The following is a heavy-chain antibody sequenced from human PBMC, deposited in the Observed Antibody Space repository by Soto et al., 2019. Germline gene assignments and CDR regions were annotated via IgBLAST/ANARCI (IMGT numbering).Heavy chain of an antibody. D-gene: IGHD6-25*01. CDR3: ARDSGYSSGPFDY. CDR2: IYYSAST. CDR1: GGSISSGGYY. V-gene: IGHV4-31*03. Sequence: QVQLQESGPGLVKPSQTLSLTCTVSGGSISSGGYYLSCILQHSAMALQWIGYIYYSASTYYNPSLQSRVTISVDTSKNQFSLKLSSVTAAVTAVYYCARDSGYSSGPFDYWGQGTLVTVSS. J-gene: IGHJ4*02.